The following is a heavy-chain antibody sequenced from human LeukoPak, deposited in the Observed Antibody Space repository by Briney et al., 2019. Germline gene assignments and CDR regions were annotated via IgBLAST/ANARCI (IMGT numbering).Heavy chain of an antibody. CDR2: INHSGST. V-gene: IGHV4-34*01. Sequence: PSETLSLTCAVYGGSFSGYYWSWIRQPPGKGLEWIGEINHSGSTNYNPSLKSRVTISVDTSKNQFSLKLSSVTAADTAVYYCARAPFLRPYCSGGSCYSSWFDPWGQGTLVTVSS. CDR3: ARAPFLRPYCSGGSCYSSWFDP. D-gene: IGHD2-15*01. J-gene: IGHJ5*02. CDR1: GGSFSGYY.